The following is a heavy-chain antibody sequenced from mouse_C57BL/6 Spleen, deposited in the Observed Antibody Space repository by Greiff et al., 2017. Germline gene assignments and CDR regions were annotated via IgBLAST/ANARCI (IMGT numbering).Heavy chain of an antibody. Sequence: QVQLQQPGAELVMPGASVKLSCKASGYTFTSYWMHWVKQRPGQGLEWIGEIDPSDSYTNYNQKFKGKSTLTVDKSSSTAYMQLSSLTSEDSAVYYCARSSYYYGSSWYFDVWGTGTTVTVSS. CDR2: IDPSDSYT. J-gene: IGHJ1*03. V-gene: IGHV1-69*01. CDR3: ARSSYYYGSSWYFDV. CDR1: GYTFTSYW. D-gene: IGHD1-1*01.